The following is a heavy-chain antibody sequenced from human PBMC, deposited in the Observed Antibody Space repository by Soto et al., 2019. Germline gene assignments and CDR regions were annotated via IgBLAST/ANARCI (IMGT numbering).Heavy chain of an antibody. J-gene: IGHJ4*02. V-gene: IGHV3-48*02. Sequence: EVQLVGSGGGLIQPGGSLRLSCAASGFTFSDYSMNWVRQVPGKGLEWLSYISSSSSIYYADSVRGRFTISRDNAKNSLYLQMNSLTDEDTAVYYCARGLKWFYWGQGTLVTVSS. CDR2: ISSSSSI. CDR1: GFTFSDYS. CDR3: ARGLKWFY. D-gene: IGHD2-8*01.